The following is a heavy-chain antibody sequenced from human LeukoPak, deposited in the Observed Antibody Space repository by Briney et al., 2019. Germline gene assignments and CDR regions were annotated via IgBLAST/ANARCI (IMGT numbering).Heavy chain of an antibody. Sequence: GGSLRLSCAASGFTFSSYWMHWVRQAPGKGLVWVSRINSDGSSTRYADSVKGRFTISRDNAKNTLYLQMNSLRDEDTAVYYCAKSDIVVVPAAIHFDYWGQGTLVTVSS. CDR3: AKSDIVVVPAAIHFDY. D-gene: IGHD2-2*01. CDR1: GFTFSSYW. J-gene: IGHJ4*02. V-gene: IGHV3-74*01. CDR2: INSDGSST.